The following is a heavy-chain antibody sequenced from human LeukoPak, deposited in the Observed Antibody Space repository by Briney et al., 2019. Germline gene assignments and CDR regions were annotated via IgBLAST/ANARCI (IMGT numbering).Heavy chain of an antibody. CDR3: AEAPGFFCGGDCYLDY. J-gene: IGHJ4*02. CDR1: GFTFSSYA. Sequence: PGGSLRLSCAASGFTFSSYAMSWVRQAPGKGLEWVSDISGSGGNRYDADFVKGRFTISRDNSKNTLHLQMNSLRAEDTAVYYCAEAPGFFCGGDCYLDYWGQGALVTVSS. CDR2: ISGSGGNR. V-gene: IGHV3-23*01. D-gene: IGHD2-21*02.